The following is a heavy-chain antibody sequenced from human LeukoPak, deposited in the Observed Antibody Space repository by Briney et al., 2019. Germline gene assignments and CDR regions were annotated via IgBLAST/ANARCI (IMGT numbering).Heavy chain of an antibody. CDR1: GYTFTSYD. Sequence: ASVKASCKASGYTFTSYDINWVRQATGQGLEWMGWMNPNSGNTGYAQKFQGRVTMTRNTSISTAYMELSSLRSEDTAVYYCARGRGGYDSFGYWGQGTLVTVSS. J-gene: IGHJ4*02. V-gene: IGHV1-8*01. CDR3: ARGRGGYDSFGY. CDR2: MNPNSGNT. D-gene: IGHD5-12*01.